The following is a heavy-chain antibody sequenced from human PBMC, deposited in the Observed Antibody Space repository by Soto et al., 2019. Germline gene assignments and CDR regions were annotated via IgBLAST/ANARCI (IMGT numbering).Heavy chain of an antibody. CDR2: IYYSGST. Sequence: SETLSLTCTVSGGSISSSGYYCGLIRQPPSKWLELILSIYYSGSTDYNPSLKSRVTISVDTSKNHLPLHLSSVTAADTAVYYCASRLSYYYGMDVWGQGTTVTVSS. J-gene: IGHJ6*02. CDR1: GGSISSSGYY. CDR3: ASRLSYYYGMDV. V-gene: IGHV4-39*02.